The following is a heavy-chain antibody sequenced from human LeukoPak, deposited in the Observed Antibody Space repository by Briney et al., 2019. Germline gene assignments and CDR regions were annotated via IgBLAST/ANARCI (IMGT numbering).Heavy chain of an antibody. J-gene: IGHJ4*02. CDR3: ARVSEYRDGYNWYYFDY. D-gene: IGHD5-24*01. V-gene: IGHV4-39*01. CDR2: IYYSGST. CDR1: GGSISSSSYY. Sequence: PSETLSLTCTVSGGSISSSSYYWGWIRQPPGKGLEWIGSIYYSGSTYYNPSLKSRVTISVDTSKNQFSLKLSSVTAADTAVYYCARVSEYRDGYNWYYFDYWGQGTLVTVSS.